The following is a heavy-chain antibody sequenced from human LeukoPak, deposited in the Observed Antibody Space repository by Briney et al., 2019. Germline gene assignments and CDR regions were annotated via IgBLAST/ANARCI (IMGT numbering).Heavy chain of an antibody. D-gene: IGHD4-23*01. V-gene: IGHV4-59*01. CDR2: IYYSGST. CDR3: ARGSVVTAPIYYYYYMDV. J-gene: IGHJ6*03. CDR1: GGSISSYY. Sequence: PSETLSLTCTVSGGSISSYYWSWIRQPPGKGLEWIGYIYYSGSTNYNPSLKSRVTISVDTSKNQFPLKLSSVTAADTAVYYCARGSVVTAPIYYYYYMDVWGKGTTVSVSS.